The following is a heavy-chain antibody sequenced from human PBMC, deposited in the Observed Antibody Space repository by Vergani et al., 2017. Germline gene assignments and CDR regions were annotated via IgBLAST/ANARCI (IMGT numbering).Heavy chain of an antibody. CDR2: INPYNGNT. D-gene: IGHD1-26*01. V-gene: IGHV1-18*01. CDR1: GYTFSSYG. J-gene: IGHJ4*02. CDR3: ARGTVVGTTTVVPITNY. Sequence: QVQLVQSGSEVKKPGASVKVSCKASGYTFSSYGISWVRQAPGQGLEWMGWINPYNGNTNSAQNLQGRVTMTTDTSTTTAFMELRSLRSDDTAVYYCARGTVVGTTTVVPITNYWGQGTLVTVSS.